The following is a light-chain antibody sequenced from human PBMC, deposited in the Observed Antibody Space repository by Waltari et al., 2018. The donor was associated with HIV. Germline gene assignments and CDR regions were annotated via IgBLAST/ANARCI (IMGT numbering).Light chain of an antibody. Sequence: QSALTQPASVSGSPGQSITISCTGSSSDVGGYDYVSWYQQHPGKHTKLIIYDVSNRPSRVPYRFSGSKAGNTASLTISGLQAEDEADYYCSSYTSTTTLDVFGTGTKVTVL. J-gene: IGLJ1*01. V-gene: IGLV2-14*03. CDR3: SSYTSTTTLDV. CDR2: DVS. CDR1: SSDVGGYDY.